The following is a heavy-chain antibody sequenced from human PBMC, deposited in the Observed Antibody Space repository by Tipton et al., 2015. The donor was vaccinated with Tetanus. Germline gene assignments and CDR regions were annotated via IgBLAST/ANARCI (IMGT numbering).Heavy chain of an antibody. D-gene: IGHD3-22*01. J-gene: IGHJ2*01. CDR3: APMTPVDWYFDL. Sequence: TLSLTCTVSGGPISDKKYYWGWIRQPPGKGLEWLAYISGSGATNSNYYLKSRITMTRDTSKNQFSLTLTSVTAADTAVYYCAPMTPVDWYFDLWGRGPLVTVSS. CDR2: ISGSGAT. V-gene: IGHV4-61*05. CDR1: GGPISDKKYY.